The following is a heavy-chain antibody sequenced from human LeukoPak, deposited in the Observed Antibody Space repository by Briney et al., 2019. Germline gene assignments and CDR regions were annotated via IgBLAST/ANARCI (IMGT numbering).Heavy chain of an antibody. CDR3: SRGRVNYGD. CDR2: INPNSGNT. Sequence: ASVKVSCTASGYTFTSYDINWVRQAPGQRFEWIGWINPNSGNTGYAQKFQGRVTMTRNTSISTAYMELSSLRSEDTAVYYGSRGRVNYGDWGQGSLVTVSS. D-gene: IGHD4-11*01. V-gene: IGHV1-8*01. J-gene: IGHJ4*02. CDR1: GYTFTSYD.